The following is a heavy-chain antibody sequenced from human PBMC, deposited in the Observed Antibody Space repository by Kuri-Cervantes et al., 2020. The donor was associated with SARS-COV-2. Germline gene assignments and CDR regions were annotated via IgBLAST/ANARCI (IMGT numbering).Heavy chain of an antibody. J-gene: IGHJ3*02. Sequence: GESLKISCAASGFTFSSYDMHWVRQATGKGLEWVSAIGTAGDTYYPGSVKGRFTISRENAKNSLYLQMNSLRAGDTAVYYCARWSGSFDAFDIRGQGTMVTVSS. CDR3: ARWSGSFDAFDI. CDR2: IGTAGDT. D-gene: IGHD3-3*01. V-gene: IGHV3-13*01. CDR1: GFTFSSYD.